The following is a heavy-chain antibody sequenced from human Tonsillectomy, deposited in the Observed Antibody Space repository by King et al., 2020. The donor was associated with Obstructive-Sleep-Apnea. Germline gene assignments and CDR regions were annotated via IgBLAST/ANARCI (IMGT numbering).Heavy chain of an antibody. CDR3: VRHFRDGRDGVDV. V-gene: IGHV5-51*01. D-gene: IGHD1-14*01. CDR2: IYPGDSDT. J-gene: IGHJ6*02. CDR1: GYSFISYW. Sequence: VQLVESGAEIKKPGESLKISCKASGYSFISYWIGWVRQRPGKGLEWMGIIYPGDSDTRNGPSFQGQVTISVDKSISTAYLQWSSLKASDTAMYYCVRHFRDGRDGVDVWGQGTTVSVSS.